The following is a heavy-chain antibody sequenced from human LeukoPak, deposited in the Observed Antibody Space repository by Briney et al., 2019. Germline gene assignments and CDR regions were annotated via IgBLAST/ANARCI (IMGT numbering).Heavy chain of an antibody. Sequence: GGSLRLSCAASGFTFSSYAMSWVRQAPGKGLKWVSAISGSGGSTYYADSVKGRFTISRDNSKNTLYLQMNSLRAEDTAVYYCARDSSGWYYFDYWGQGTLVTVSS. J-gene: IGHJ4*02. D-gene: IGHD6-19*01. CDR1: GFTFSSYA. CDR2: ISGSGGST. V-gene: IGHV3-23*01. CDR3: ARDSSGWYYFDY.